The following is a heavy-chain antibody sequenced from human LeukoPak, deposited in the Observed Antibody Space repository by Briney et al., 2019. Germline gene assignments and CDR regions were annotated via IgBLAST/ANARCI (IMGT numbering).Heavy chain of an antibody. CDR3: AKGHSRGWYYFDY. CDR1: GFPFSRYA. Sequence: LSGGPLRLSCAASGFPFSRYAVIGLREAPGKALEGVAAISSDGGNKHFADSVKGRFTISRDNSKNTLYLQMSSLRAEDTAVYYCAKGHSRGWYYFDYWGQGTLVTVSS. J-gene: IGHJ4*02. V-gene: IGHV3-30*18. D-gene: IGHD6-19*01. CDR2: ISSDGGNK.